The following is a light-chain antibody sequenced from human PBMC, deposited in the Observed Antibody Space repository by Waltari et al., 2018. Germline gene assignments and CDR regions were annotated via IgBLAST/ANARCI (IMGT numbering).Light chain of an antibody. CDR3: QRYNNAPLS. Sequence: DIQMTQSPSSLSASVGDRVTITCRASQGLANFLAWYQQKPGKVPKLLIYAASTLQSGVPSRFIGRGSGTDFSLTISGLQPEDVATYYCQRYNNAPLSFGGGTKVEIK. CDR1: QGLANF. V-gene: IGKV1-27*01. J-gene: IGKJ4*01. CDR2: AAS.